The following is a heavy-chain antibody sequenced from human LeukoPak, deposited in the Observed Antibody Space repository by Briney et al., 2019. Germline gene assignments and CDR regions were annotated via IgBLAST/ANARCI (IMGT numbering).Heavy chain of an antibody. J-gene: IGHJ5*02. CDR2: ISWNSRTI. Sequence: GRSLRLSCAASGFTFDDYAMHWVRQAPGKGLEWVSGISWNSRTIDYADSVKGRFTISRDNAKNSLYLQMNSLRPEDTALYYCAKEGGASGSYLFEFDPWGQGTLVTVSS. CDR3: AKEGGASGSYLFEFDP. CDR1: GFTFDDYA. V-gene: IGHV3-9*01. D-gene: IGHD3-10*01.